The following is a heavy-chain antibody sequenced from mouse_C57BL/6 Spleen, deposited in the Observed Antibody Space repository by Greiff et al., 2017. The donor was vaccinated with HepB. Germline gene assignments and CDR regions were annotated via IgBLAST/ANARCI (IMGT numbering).Heavy chain of an antibody. Sequence: QVQLQQPGAELVRPGSSVKLSCKASGYTFTSYWMHWVKQRPIQGLEWIGNIDPSDSETHYNQKFKDKATLTVDKSSSTAYMQLSSLTSEDSAVYYCAKGILYDYVNPRGYFDYWGQGTTLTVSS. V-gene: IGHV1-52*01. D-gene: IGHD2-4*01. J-gene: IGHJ2*01. CDR3: AKGILYDYVNPRGYFDY. CDR1: GYTFTSYW. CDR2: IDPSDSET.